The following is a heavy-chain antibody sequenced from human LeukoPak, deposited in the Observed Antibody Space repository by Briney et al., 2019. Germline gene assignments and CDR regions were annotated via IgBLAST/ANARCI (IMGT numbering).Heavy chain of an antibody. V-gene: IGHV3-7*01. CDR2: IKEDGGEK. CDR1: GFTFSTYW. D-gene: IGHD4-17*01. Sequence: PGGSLRLSCAASGFTFSTYWLGWVRQAQGKGLEWVANIKEDGGEKYYVDSVKGRFTISRDNAKNSLYLQMNSLRAEDTAMYYCAKIRGASSWFDTWGQGTLVTVSS. CDR3: AKIRGASSWFDT. J-gene: IGHJ5*02.